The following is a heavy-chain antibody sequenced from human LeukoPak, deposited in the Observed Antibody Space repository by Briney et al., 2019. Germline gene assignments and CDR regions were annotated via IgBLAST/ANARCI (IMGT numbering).Heavy chain of an antibody. V-gene: IGHV1-18*01. CDR2: ISPYNGNT. Sequence: ASVKVSCKASGYSFTNYGITWVRQAPGQGLEWMGWISPYNGNTSYAQKLQGRVTMTRDTSTSTAYMELRSLRSDDTAVYYCATYSAAGRTYYFDYWGQGALVTVSS. CDR1: GYSFTNYG. J-gene: IGHJ4*02. D-gene: IGHD6-13*01. CDR3: ATYSAAGRTYYFDY.